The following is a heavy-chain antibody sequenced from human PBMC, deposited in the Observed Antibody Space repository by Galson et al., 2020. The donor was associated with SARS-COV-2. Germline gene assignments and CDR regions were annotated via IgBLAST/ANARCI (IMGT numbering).Heavy chain of an antibody. D-gene: IGHD3-22*01. J-gene: IGHJ4*02. V-gene: IGHV4-30-4*01. CDR3: ARAYDSSGYQGVYFDY. CDR1: GGSISSGDYY. CDR2: IYYSGST. Sequence: SETLSLTCTVSGGSISSGDYYWSWIRQPPGKGLEWIGYIYYSGSTYYNPSLKSRVTISVDTSKNQFSLKLSSVTAADTAVYYCARAYDSSGYQGVYFDYWGQGTLVTVSS.